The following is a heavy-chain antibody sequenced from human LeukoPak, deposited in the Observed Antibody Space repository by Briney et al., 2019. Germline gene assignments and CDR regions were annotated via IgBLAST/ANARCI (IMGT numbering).Heavy chain of an antibody. V-gene: IGHV3-30*18. D-gene: IGHD4-23*01. CDR2: ISYDGSNK. CDR3: AKGLVVTRGAHFDY. CDR1: GFTFSSYG. Sequence: PGGSLRLSCAASGFTFSSYGMHWVRQAPGKGLEWVAVISYDGSNKYYADSVKGRFTISRDNSKNTLYLQMNSLRAEDTAVYYCAKGLVVTRGAHFDYWGQGTLDTVSS. J-gene: IGHJ4*02.